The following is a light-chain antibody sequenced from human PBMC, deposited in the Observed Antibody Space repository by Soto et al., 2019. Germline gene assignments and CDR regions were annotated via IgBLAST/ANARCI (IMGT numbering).Light chain of an antibody. CDR1: INDVGGYNY. J-gene: IGLJ1*01. V-gene: IGLV2-8*01. CDR2: QVT. CDR3: MSYAGGNRVV. Sequence: QSVLTQPPSASGSPGQSVTISCAGTINDVGGYNYVSWYQQHPGKVPQLMIYQVTKRPSGVPDRFSASKSDTTASLTISGLQAEYEGDYYCMSYAGGNRVVFGTGTKLTVL.